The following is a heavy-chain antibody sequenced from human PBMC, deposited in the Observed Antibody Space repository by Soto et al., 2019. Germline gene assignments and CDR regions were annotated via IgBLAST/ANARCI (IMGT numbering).Heavy chain of an antibody. J-gene: IGHJ6*03. Sequence: EVQLLESGGGLVQPGGSLRLSCAASGFTFSSYAMSWVRQAPGKGLEWVSVISGSGGSTYYADSVKGRFTISRDNSKNTLYLQINSLRAEDTAVYYCAKTYYGDYIYYCYYYMDVWGKGTTITVSS. D-gene: IGHD4-17*01. CDR3: AKTYYGDYIYYCYYYMDV. V-gene: IGHV3-23*01. CDR1: GFTFSSYA. CDR2: ISGSGGST.